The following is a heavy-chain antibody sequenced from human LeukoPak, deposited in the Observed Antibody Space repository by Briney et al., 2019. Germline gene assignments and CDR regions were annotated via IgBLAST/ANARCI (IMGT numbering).Heavy chain of an antibody. J-gene: IGHJ6*03. D-gene: IGHD6-6*01. CDR1: GGTFSSYA. CDR2: IIPIFGTA. V-gene: IGHV1-69*05. Sequence: GASVKVSCTASGGTFSSYAISWVRQAPGQGLEWMGGIIPIFGTANYAQKFQGRVTITTDESTSTAYMELSSLRSEDTAVYYCARVLAARPGYYYYMDVWGKGTTVTVSS. CDR3: ARVLAARPGYYYYMDV.